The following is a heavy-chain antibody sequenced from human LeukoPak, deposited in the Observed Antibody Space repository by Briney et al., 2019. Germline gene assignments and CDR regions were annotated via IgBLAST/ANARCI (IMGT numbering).Heavy chain of an antibody. V-gene: IGHV4-39*01. CDR1: GGSISSSSYY. CDR2: MYYSGNT. J-gene: IGHJ4*02. D-gene: IGHD5/OR15-5a*01. CDR3: ARHSPPSRYSVSVLYYFDY. Sequence: SETLSLTCTVSGGSISSSSYYWGWIRQPPGKGLEWIGSMYYSGNTYYNPSLKSRVTVSVDTSKNQFSLRLSSVTAADTAMYYCARHSPPSRYSVSVLYYFDYWGQGTLVTVSS.